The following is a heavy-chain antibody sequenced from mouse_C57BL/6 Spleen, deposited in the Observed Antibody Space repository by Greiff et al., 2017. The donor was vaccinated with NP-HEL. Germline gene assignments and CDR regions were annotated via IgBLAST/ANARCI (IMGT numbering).Heavy chain of an antibody. CDR3: ARHEEKNSSGYRYFDY. CDR2: FYPGSGSI. J-gene: IGHJ2*01. D-gene: IGHD3-2*02. Sequence: QVQLKQSGAELVKPGASVKLSCKASGYTFTEYTIHWVKQRSGQGLEWIGWFYPGSGSIKYNEKFKDKATLTADKSSSTVYMELSRLTSEDSAVYFCARHEEKNSSGYRYFDYWGQGTTLTVSS. V-gene: IGHV1-62-2*01. CDR1: GYTFTEYT.